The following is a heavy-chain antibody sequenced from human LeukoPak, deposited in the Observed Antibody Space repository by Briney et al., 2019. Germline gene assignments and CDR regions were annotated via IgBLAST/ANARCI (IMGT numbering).Heavy chain of an antibody. CDR1: GGSLSSSNYY. V-gene: IGHV4-39*01. CDR3: ARRSSMTTVNFDY. J-gene: IGHJ4*02. CDR2: IFYSGST. D-gene: IGHD4-11*01. Sequence: SETLSLTCTVSGGSLSSSNYYWGWIRQPPGTELEWLGNIFYSGSTYYNPSLKSRVTISVDTSKNQFSLKLSSVTAADTAVYYCARRSSMTTVNFDYWGQGTLVTVSS.